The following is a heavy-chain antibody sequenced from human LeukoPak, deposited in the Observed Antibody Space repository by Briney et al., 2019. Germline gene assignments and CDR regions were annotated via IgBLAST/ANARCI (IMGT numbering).Heavy chain of an antibody. CDR2: IYPGDSDT. Sequence: GESLKISCKGSGYSFTNYWIGWVRQMPGKGLEWMGIIYPGDSDTRYSPSFQGQVTISADKSISTAYLQWSSLKASDTAMYYCARRLFFSGLSFPDAFDIWGQGKMVTASS. CDR1: GYSFTNYW. J-gene: IGHJ3*02. D-gene: IGHD6-19*01. V-gene: IGHV5-51*01. CDR3: ARRLFFSGLSFPDAFDI.